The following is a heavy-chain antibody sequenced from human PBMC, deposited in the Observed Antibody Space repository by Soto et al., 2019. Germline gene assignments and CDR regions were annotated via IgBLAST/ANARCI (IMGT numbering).Heavy chain of an antibody. V-gene: IGHV4-30-4*01. CDR1: GGSISSGDYY. J-gene: IGHJ6*02. D-gene: IGHD3-10*01. Sequence: SETLSLTCTVSGGSISSGDYYWSWIRQPPGKGLEWIGYIYYSGSTYYNPSLKSRVTISVDTSKNQFSLKLSSVTAADTAVYYCASLYGSGSYYPHPGYYGTDVWGQGTTVTVSS. CDR3: ASLYGSGSYYPHPGYYGTDV. CDR2: IYYSGST.